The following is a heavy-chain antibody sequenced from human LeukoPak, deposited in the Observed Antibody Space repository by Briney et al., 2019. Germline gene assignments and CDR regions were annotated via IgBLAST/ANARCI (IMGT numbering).Heavy chain of an antibody. D-gene: IGHD6-13*01. CDR2: ISYDGSNK. Sequence: GGSLRLSCAASGFTFSSYGMHGVRQAPGKGLEWVAVISYDGSNKYYADSVKGRFTISRDNSKNTLYLQMNSLRAEDTAVYYCARGGAAACFDYWGQGTLVTVSS. J-gene: IGHJ4*02. CDR1: GFTFSSYG. V-gene: IGHV3-30*03. CDR3: ARGGAAACFDY.